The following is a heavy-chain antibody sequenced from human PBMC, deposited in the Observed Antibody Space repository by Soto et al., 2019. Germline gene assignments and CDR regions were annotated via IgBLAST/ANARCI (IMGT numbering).Heavy chain of an antibody. D-gene: IGHD3-9*01. CDR3: ARQLRYFDWLASR. CDR2: IYPGDSDT. V-gene: IGHV5-51*01. Sequence: GESLKISCKGSGYSFTSYWIGWVRQMPGKGLEWMGIIYPGDSDTRYSPSFHGQVTISADKSTSTAYLQWSSLKASDTAMYYCARQLRYFDWLASRWGQGTPVTAPQ. CDR1: GYSFTSYW. J-gene: IGHJ4*02.